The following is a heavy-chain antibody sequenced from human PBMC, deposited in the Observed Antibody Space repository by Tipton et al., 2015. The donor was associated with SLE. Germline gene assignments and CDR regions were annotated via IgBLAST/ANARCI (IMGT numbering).Heavy chain of an antibody. Sequence: TLSLTCAVSGDSINSGDYSWSWIRQPPGKGLEWIGYIFRSGNAYYNPPLNSRVTISLDMSRNQFSLRLKSVTAADTALYYCVRGEADVFHVWGQGTVVSVSS. CDR1: GDSINSGDYS. CDR2: IFRSGNA. J-gene: IGHJ3*01. CDR3: VRGEADVFHV. V-gene: IGHV4-30-2*01.